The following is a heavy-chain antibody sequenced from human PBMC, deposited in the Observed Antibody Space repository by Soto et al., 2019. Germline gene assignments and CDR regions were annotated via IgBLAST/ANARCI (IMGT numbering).Heavy chain of an antibody. CDR3: ARDAILYDFGRGRSGRAV. J-gene: IGHJ6*04. V-gene: IGHV1-2*04. D-gene: IGHD3-3*01. CDR1: GYTFTGYY. Sequence: ASVKVSCKASGYTFTGYYMHWLRHAPGQGLEWMGWINPNSGGTNYAQEFQGWVTMTRDTSSSTDHMELSRLRSDDRAVYYCARDAILYDFGRGRSGRAVGGKGTTVPVSS. CDR2: INPNSGGT.